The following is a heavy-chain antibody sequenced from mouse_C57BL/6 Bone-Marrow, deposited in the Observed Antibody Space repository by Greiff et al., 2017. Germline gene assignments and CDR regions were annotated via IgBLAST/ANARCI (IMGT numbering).Heavy chain of an antibody. CDR3: ARSLTTYYIDY. D-gene: IGHD2-13*01. Sequence: EVKLEESGPGLAKPSQTLSLTCSVTGYSITSDYWNWIRKFPGNKLEYMGYISYSGSTYYNPSLKSRISITRDTSTNQYYLQVNSVTTEDTAAYYCARSLTTYYIDYWGQGTTLTVSS. CDR2: ISYSGST. CDR1: GYSITSDY. V-gene: IGHV3-8*01. J-gene: IGHJ2*01.